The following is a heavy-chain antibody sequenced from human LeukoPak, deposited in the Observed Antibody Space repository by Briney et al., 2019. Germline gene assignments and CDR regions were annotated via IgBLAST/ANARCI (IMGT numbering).Heavy chain of an antibody. CDR2: IIPIFGIA. V-gene: IGHV1-69*04. CDR3: ARTSGYCSGGSCYADVAPFDY. CDR1: GGTFSSSA. Sequence: ASVKVSCKASGGTFSSSAISWVRQPPGQGLEWMGRIIPIFGIANYAQKFQGRVTITADKSTSTAYMELSSLRSEDTAVYYCARTSGYCSGGSCYADVAPFDYWGQETLVTVSS. D-gene: IGHD2-15*01. J-gene: IGHJ4*02.